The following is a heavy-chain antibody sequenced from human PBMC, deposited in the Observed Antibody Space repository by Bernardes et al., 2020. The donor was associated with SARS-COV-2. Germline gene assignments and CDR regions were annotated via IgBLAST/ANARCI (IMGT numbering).Heavy chain of an antibody. CDR1: GYTFTSYD. D-gene: IGHD6-19*01. CDR2: MNPNSGNT. J-gene: IGHJ4*02. CDR3: ARGYGSSGWEAFDY. V-gene: IGHV1-8*01. Sequence: ASVKVSCKASGYTFTSYDINWVRQATGQGLEWMGWMNPNSGNTGYAQKFQGRVTMTRNTSISTAYMELSSLRSEDTAVYYCARGYGSSGWEAFDYWGQGTLVTVSS.